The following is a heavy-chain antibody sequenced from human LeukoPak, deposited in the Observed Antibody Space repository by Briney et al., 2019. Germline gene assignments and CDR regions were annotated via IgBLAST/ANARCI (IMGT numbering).Heavy chain of an antibody. CDR2: INPDSGGT. CDR3: ARDLPSPGISVAEDY. Sequence: ASVKVSCKGPGYTFTGYYMFWLRQAPGQGLEWMGRINPDSGGTNYAQKFQGRVTMTRDTSITTAYMELSSLRSDDTAVYYCARDLPSPGISVAEDYWGQGTLVTVSS. J-gene: IGHJ4*02. V-gene: IGHV1-2*06. CDR1: GYTFTGYY. D-gene: IGHD6-19*01.